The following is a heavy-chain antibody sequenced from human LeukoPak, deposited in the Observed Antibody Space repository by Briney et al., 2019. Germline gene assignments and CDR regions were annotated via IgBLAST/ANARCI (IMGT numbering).Heavy chain of an antibody. CDR3: AKDMGYCSSTSCYVFDY. CDR2: ISWNSGSI. CDR1: GFTFDDYA. V-gene: IGHV3-9*01. Sequence: PGGSLRPSCAASGFTFDDYAMHWVRQAPGKGLEWVSGISWNSGSIGYADSVKGRFTISRDNAKNSLYLQMNSLKAEDTALYYCAKDMGYCSSTSCYVFDYWGQGTLVTVSS. J-gene: IGHJ4*02. D-gene: IGHD2-2*01.